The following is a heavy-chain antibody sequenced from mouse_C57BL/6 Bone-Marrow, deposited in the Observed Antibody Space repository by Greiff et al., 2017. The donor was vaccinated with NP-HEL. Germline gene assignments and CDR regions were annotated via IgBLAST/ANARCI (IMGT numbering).Heavy chain of an antibody. CDR3: ARFYDFY. D-gene: IGHD2-3*01. Sequence: EVKLEESGGGLVKPGGSLKLSCAASGFTFSDYGMHWVRQAPEKGLEWVAYISSGSSTIYYVDTVKGRFTISRDNAKNTLFLQMTSLRSEDTAMYYCARFYDFYWGQGTLVTVSA. V-gene: IGHV5-17*01. CDR2: ISSGSSTI. J-gene: IGHJ3*01. CDR1: GFTFSDYG.